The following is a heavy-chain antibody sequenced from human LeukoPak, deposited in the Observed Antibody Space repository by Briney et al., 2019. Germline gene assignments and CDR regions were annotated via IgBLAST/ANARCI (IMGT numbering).Heavy chain of an antibody. J-gene: IGHJ5*02. CDR3: ARGITMIVVVISLSWFDP. D-gene: IGHD3-22*01. V-gene: IGHV4-34*01. CDR2: INHSGST. Sequence: SETLSLTCAVYGGSFSGYYWICIRQPPGKGLEWIGEINHSGSTNYNPSLKSRVTISVDTSKNQFSLKLSSVTAADTAVYYCARGITMIVVVISLSWFDPWGQGTLVTVSS. CDR1: GGSFSGYY.